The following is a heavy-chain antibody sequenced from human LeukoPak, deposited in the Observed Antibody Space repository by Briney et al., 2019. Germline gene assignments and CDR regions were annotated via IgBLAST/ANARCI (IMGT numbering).Heavy chain of an antibody. D-gene: IGHD3-3*01. V-gene: IGHV1-69*01. CDR2: IIPIFGTA. CDR3: ARGVGTYYDFWSGYYFDY. Sequence: SVKVSCKASGGTFSSYAISWVRQAPGQGLEWMGGIIPIFGTANYAQKFQGRVTITADESTSTAYMELSSLRSEDTAVYYCARGVGTYYDFWSGYYFDYWGQGTLVTVSS. J-gene: IGHJ4*02. CDR1: GGTFSSYA.